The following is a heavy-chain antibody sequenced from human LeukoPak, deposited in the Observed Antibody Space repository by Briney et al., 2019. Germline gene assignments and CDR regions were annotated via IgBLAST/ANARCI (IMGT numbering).Heavy chain of an antibody. Sequence: GGSLRLLCAPSGFTFSSYSMKWVRQAPGKGLECVSSITSSSGYIYHADSVKGRFTISRDNAKNSLYLQMNSLRAEDTAVYYCARVGGDGYYYYYMDVWGKGTTVTVSS. J-gene: IGHJ6*03. V-gene: IGHV3-21*01. CDR1: GFTFSSYS. CDR2: ITSSSGYI. D-gene: IGHD2-21*02. CDR3: ARVGGDGYYYYYMDV.